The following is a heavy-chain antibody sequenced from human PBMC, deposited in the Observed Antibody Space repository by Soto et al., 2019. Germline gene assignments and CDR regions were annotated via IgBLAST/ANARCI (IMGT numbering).Heavy chain of an antibody. CDR3: ATEGREGY. V-gene: IGHV3-7*03. CDR2: IKEDGSEK. J-gene: IGHJ4*02. Sequence: GWSLRLSCASSVLTFISYWMSWVRQAPGKGLEWVANIKEDGSEKYYVDSVKGRFTISRDNAKNSLYLQMNSLRAEDTALYYCATEGREGYWGQGTLVTVSS. CDR1: VLTFISYW.